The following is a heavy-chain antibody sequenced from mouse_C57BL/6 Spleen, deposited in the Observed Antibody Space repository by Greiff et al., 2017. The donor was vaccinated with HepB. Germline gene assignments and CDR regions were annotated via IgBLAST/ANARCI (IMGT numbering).Heavy chain of an antibody. D-gene: IGHD2-4*01. J-gene: IGHJ4*01. V-gene: IGHV1-81*01. CDR1: GYTFTSYG. CDR2: IYPRSGNT. CDR3: ARGYDYDEAMDY. Sequence: VKLQESGAELARPGASVKLSCKASGYTFTSYGISWVKQRTGQGLEWIGEIYPRSGNTYYNEKFKGKATLTADKSSSTAYMELRSLTSEDSAVYFCARGYDYDEAMDYWGQGTSVTVSS.